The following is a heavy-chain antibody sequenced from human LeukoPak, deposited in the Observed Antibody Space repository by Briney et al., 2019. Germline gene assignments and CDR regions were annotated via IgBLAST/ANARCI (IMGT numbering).Heavy chain of an antibody. Sequence: PGRSLRLSCAASGFTLSKYWMSWVRQAPGKGLEWVANIKEDGSATYYVDSVKGRFTISRDNAKSSVYLQMNSLRADDTAVYYCARLSYDSGTHYTCYEYWGQGTLVTVSS. J-gene: IGHJ4*02. CDR2: IKEDGSAT. V-gene: IGHV3-7*01. CDR3: ARLSYDSGTHYTCYEY. D-gene: IGHD3-10*01. CDR1: GFTLSKYW.